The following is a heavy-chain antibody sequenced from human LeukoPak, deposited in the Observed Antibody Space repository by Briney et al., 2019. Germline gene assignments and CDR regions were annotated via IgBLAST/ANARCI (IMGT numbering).Heavy chain of an antibody. V-gene: IGHV4-34*01. Sequence: ASETLSLTCAVYGGSFSGYYWSWIRQPPGKGLEWIGEINHSGSTNYNPSLKSRVTISVDTSKNQFSLKLSSVTAADTAVYYCARVGITMVRGVIPLDPYYFDYWGQGTLVTVSS. D-gene: IGHD3-10*01. CDR1: GGSFSGYY. CDR2: INHSGST. J-gene: IGHJ4*02. CDR3: ARVGITMVRGVIPLDPYYFDY.